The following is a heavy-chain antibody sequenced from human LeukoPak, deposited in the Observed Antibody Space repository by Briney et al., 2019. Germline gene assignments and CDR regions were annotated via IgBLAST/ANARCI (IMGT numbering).Heavy chain of an antibody. CDR3: ARDLNWETY. CDR2: ITGSGDNT. D-gene: IGHD7-27*01. CDR1: GFTFSTYA. V-gene: IGHV3-21*01. J-gene: IGHJ4*02. Sequence: GGSLRLSCAASGFTFSTYAMSWVRQAPGKGLEWVSSITGSGDNTYSADFIKGRFTISRDNAKNSLYLQMNSLRAEDTAVYYCARDLNWETYWGQGTLVSVSS.